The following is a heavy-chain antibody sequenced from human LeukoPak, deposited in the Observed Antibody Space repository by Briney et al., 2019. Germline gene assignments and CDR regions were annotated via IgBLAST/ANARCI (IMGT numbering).Heavy chain of an antibody. D-gene: IGHD4-23*01. Sequence: SETLSLTCTVSGGSISSHYWSWIRQPPGTGLEWIGYIYYSGSTNYNPSLKSRVTISVDTSKNQFSLKLSSVTAADTAVYYCARASRWFYYFDYWGQGTLVTVSS. CDR3: ARASRWFYYFDY. CDR2: IYYSGST. V-gene: IGHV4-59*11. J-gene: IGHJ4*02. CDR1: GGSISSHY.